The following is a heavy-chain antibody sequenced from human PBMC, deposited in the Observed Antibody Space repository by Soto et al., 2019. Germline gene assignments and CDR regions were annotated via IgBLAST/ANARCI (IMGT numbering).Heavy chain of an antibody. J-gene: IGHJ4*02. D-gene: IGHD3-10*01. Sequence: GASVKVSCKASGGTFSTSSINWLRQAPGQRPEWMGNILPIFGTADYAQKFQDRVTMTADKSTSTAYMELRSLRSDDTAMYFCAASYGSGYRAFDYWGQGALVTVSS. V-gene: IGHV1-69*06. CDR3: AASYGSGYRAFDY. CDR2: ILPIFGTA. CDR1: GGTFSTSS.